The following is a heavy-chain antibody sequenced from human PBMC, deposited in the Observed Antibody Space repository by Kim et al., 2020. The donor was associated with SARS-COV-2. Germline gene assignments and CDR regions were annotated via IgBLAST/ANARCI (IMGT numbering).Heavy chain of an antibody. CDR1: GGSISSSNW. CDR2: IYHSGST. J-gene: IGHJ6*02. D-gene: IGHD6-13*01. Sequence: SETLSLTCAVSGGSISSSNWWSWVRQPPGKGLEWIGEIYHSGSTNYNPSLKSRVTISVDKSKNQFSLKLSSVTAADTAVYYCARAFGSSSILQRLRLGGMDVWGQGTTVTVSS. V-gene: IGHV4-4*02. CDR3: ARAFGSSSILQRLRLGGMDV.